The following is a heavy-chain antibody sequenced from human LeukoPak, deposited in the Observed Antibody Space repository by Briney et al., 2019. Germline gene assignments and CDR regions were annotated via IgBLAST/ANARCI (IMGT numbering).Heavy chain of an antibody. V-gene: IGHV3-9*01. CDR3: ANDSIAVAAFDI. D-gene: IGHD6-19*01. Sequence: GESLRLSCAASGFTFDDYAMHWVRQAPGKGLEWVSGISWNSGSIGYADSVKGRFTISRDNAKNSLYLQMNSLRAEDTALYYCANDSIAVAAFDIWGQGTMVTVSS. CDR2: ISWNSGSI. CDR1: GFTFDDYA. J-gene: IGHJ3*02.